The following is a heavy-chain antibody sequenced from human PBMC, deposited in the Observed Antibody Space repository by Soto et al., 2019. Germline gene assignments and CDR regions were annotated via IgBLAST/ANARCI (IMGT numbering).Heavy chain of an antibody. Sequence: GGSLRLSCAASGFTFSSSAMNWVRQAPGKGLEWLSYISPGSRYPAYADSVKGRFTISRDNAKRSLYLQMMSLTAEDTAIYYCVRGGGGGLFDPWGQGTMVTVSS. D-gene: IGHD2-15*01. V-gene: IGHV3-21*05. CDR3: VRGGGGGLFDP. CDR2: ISPGSRYP. CDR1: GFTFSSSA. J-gene: IGHJ5*02.